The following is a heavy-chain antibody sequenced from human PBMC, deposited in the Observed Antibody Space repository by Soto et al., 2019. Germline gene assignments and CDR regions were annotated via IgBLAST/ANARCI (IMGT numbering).Heavy chain of an antibody. J-gene: IGHJ6*03. CDR3: ARGGFLEWLLSPLYYYYYMDV. CDR2: INSDGSST. V-gene: IGHV3-74*01. CDR1: GFTFSSYW. D-gene: IGHD3-3*01. Sequence: GGSLRLSCAASGFTFSSYWMHWVRQAPGKGLVWVSRINSDGSSTSYADSVKGRFTISRDNAKNTLYLQMNSLRAEDTAVYYCARGGFLEWLLSPLYYYYYMDVWGKGTTVTVSS.